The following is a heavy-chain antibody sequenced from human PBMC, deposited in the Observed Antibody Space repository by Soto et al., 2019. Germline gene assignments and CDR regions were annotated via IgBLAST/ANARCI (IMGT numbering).Heavy chain of an antibody. CDR3: ARGPRRYCSGGSCYRFDP. D-gene: IGHD2-15*01. V-gene: IGHV4-34*01. J-gene: IGHJ5*02. Sequence: SETLSLTCAVYGGSFSGYYWSWIRQPPGKGLEWIGEINHSGSTNYNPSLKSRVTISVDTSKNQFSLKLSSVTAADTAVYYCARGPRRYCSGGSCYRFDPWGQGTLVTVSS. CDR1: GGSFSGYY. CDR2: INHSGST.